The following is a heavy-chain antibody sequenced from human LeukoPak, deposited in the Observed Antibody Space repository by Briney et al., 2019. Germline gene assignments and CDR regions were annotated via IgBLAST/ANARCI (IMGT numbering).Heavy chain of an antibody. D-gene: IGHD2-15*01. CDR3: ARAISGGGPITASDY. J-gene: IGHJ4*02. CDR1: GYTFTGYY. CDR2: INPNSDFT. V-gene: IGHV1-2*02. Sequence: ASVKVSCKASGYTFTGYYMHWVRQAPGQGLEWMGWINPNSDFTNFAQNFQGRVTMTSDTSISTAYMELSRLRSDDTAVYYCARAISGGGPITASDYWGQGTLVTVPS.